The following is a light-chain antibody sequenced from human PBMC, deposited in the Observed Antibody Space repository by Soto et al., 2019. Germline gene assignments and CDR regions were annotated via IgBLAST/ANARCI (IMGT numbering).Light chain of an antibody. CDR2: KAS. CDR3: QHYNSYSEA. CDR1: QTISSW. V-gene: IGKV1-5*03. Sequence: DIQLTQSPSTLSGSVGDRVTITCRASQTISSWLAWYQQKPGKAPKLLIYKASTLKRGVPSRVSGSGSGTEFTLTISSLQPDDCATYYCQHYNSYSEAVGQGTKVDI. J-gene: IGKJ1*01.